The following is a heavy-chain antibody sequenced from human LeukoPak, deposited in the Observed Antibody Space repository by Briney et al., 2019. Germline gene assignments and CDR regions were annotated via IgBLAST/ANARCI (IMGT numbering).Heavy chain of an antibody. CDR1: GFTVSSNY. CDR3: AKVGVVARGKDY. J-gene: IGHJ4*02. D-gene: IGHD3-3*01. CDR2: IYSGGST. Sequence: GGSLRLSCAASGFTVSSNYMTWVRQAPGKGLEWVSVIYSGGSTYYADSVKGRFTISRDNSKNTLYLQMNSLRAEDTAVYYCAKVGVVARGKDYWGQGTLVTVSS. V-gene: IGHV3-53*01.